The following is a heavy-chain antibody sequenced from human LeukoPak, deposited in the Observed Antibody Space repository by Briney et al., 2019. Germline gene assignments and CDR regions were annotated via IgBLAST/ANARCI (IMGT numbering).Heavy chain of an antibody. J-gene: IGHJ4*02. CDR1: GGTFSSYA. CDR2: IIPILGIA. D-gene: IGHD3-16*01. Sequence: SVKVSCKASGGTFSSYAISWVRQAPGQGLEWMGRIIPILGIANYAQKFQGRVTITADKSTSTAYMELSSLRSEDTAVYYCARDPSTGEFDYWGQGTLVTVSS. CDR3: ARDPSTGEFDY. V-gene: IGHV1-69*04.